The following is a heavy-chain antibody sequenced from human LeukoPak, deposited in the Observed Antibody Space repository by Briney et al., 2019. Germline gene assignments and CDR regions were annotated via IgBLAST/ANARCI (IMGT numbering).Heavy chain of an antibody. CDR2: MTGPADTT. CDR3: AKGAEIDH. V-gene: IGHV3-23*01. CDR1: GFNFNNFA. Sequence: GGSLRLSCAASGFNFNNFAMSWVRQAPRKGLEWLSAMTGPADTTYYAESVKGRFTISRDYSKSMVFLQMNSLRVEDTAIYYCAKGAEIDHWGQGTLVTVSS. J-gene: IGHJ4*02.